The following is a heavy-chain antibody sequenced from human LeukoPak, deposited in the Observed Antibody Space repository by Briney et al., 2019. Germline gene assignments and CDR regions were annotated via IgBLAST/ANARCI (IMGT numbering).Heavy chain of an antibody. CDR1: GTAFRTYA. J-gene: IGHJ5*02. V-gene: IGHV3-64D*06. CDR3: VRTYDENPLGWFDP. Sequence: TGGSLRLSCSASGTAFRTYAMHWVRQPPGKGLYYVSAISINVGSTYYADSVRGRFTISRDNSKNTLYLQMSSLRPDDTAVYYCVRTYDENPLGWFDPWGQGTLVTVSA. D-gene: IGHD5-12*01. CDR2: ISINVGST.